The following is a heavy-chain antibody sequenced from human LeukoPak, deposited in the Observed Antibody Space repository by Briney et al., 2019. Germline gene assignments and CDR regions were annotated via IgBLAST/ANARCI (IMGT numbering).Heavy chain of an antibody. CDR1: GFTFDDYA. J-gene: IGHJ4*02. D-gene: IGHD5-24*01. CDR2: IRYDGSNK. V-gene: IGHV3-30*02. CDR3: AKDLDSGGLQRCFDY. Sequence: PGGSLRLSCAASGFTFDDYAMHWVRQAPGKGLEWVAFIRYDGSNKYYADSVKGRFTISRDNSKNTLYLQMNSLRAEDTAVYYCAKDLDSGGLQRCFDYWGQGTLVTVSS.